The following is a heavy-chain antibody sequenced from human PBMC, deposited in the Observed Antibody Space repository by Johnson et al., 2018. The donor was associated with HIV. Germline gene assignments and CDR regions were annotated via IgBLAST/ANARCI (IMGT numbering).Heavy chain of an antibody. CDR3: TRDDYVWGSYRYPGYDAFDI. V-gene: IGHV3-15*01. J-gene: IGHJ3*02. CDR1: GFTFSSYA. D-gene: IGHD3-16*02. CDR2: IKSKTDGVTT. Sequence: VQLVESGGGVVQPGRSLRLSCAASGFTFSSYAMHWVRQAPGKGLEWVGRIKSKTDGVTTDYAAPVKGRFTISRDDSKSIAYLQMNSLKTEDTAVYYCTRDDYVWGSYRYPGYDAFDIWGQGTMVTVSS.